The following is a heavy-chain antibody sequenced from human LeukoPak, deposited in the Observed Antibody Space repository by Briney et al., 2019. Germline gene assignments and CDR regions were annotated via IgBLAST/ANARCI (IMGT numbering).Heavy chain of an antibody. CDR1: GGSISSGGYY. V-gene: IGHV4-31*03. CDR2: IYYSGST. J-gene: IGHJ4*02. D-gene: IGHD3-10*01. CDR3: ARAGSGIKGPFDY. Sequence: SETLSLTCTVSGGSISSGGYYWSWIRQHPGKGLEWIGYIYYSGSTYYNPSLKSRVTISVDTSKNQFSLKLSSVTAADTAVYYCARAGSGIKGPFDYWGQGTLVTASS.